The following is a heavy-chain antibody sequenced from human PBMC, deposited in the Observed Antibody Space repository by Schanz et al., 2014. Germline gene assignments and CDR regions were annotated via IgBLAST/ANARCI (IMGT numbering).Heavy chain of an antibody. V-gene: IGHV3-11*01. CDR2: IISTGGTI. Sequence: VQLVESGGGLVKPGGSLRLSCAASGFTFSSYYMSWIRQAPGKGLEWVSSIISTGGTIYYVDSVRGRFTISRDNSMNTVYLQMNSLRSDDAAVYYCARAQGVIRLYYGVDVWGQGTTVTVS. J-gene: IGHJ6*02. D-gene: IGHD3-10*01. CDR3: ARAQGVIRLYYGVDV. CDR1: GFTFSSYY.